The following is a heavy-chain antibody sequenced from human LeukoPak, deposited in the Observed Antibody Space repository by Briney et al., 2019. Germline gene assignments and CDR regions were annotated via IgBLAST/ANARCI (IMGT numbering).Heavy chain of an antibody. D-gene: IGHD2-2*01. CDR2: IYHSGNT. CDR3: ARVTLIVVVAWFDP. J-gene: IGHJ5*02. Sequence: SETLSLTCTVSGGSISSGGYYWGWIRQPPGKGLEWIGEIYHSGNTNYNPSLKSRVTISVDKSKNQFSLKLSSVTAADTAVYYCARVTLIVVVAWFDPWGQGTLVTVSS. V-gene: IGHV4-39*07. CDR1: GGSISSGGYY.